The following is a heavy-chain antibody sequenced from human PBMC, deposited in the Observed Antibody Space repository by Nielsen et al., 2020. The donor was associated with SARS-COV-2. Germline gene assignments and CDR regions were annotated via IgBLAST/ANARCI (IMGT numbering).Heavy chain of an antibody. D-gene: IGHD2-15*01. J-gene: IGHJ6*02. V-gene: IGHV6-1*01. Sequence: SQTLSLTCAISGDSVSSNSAAWNWIRQSPSRGLEWLGRTYYRSKWYNDYAVSVKSRITINPDTSKNQFSLQLNSVTAADTAVYYCASGRYCSGGSRYSTGRYYGMDVWGQGTTVTVSS. CDR3: ASGRYCSGGSRYSTGRYYGMDV. CDR1: GDSVSSNSAA. CDR2: TYYRSKWYN.